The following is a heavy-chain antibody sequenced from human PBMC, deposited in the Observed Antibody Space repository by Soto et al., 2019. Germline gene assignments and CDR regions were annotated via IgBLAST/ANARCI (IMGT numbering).Heavy chain of an antibody. CDR3: AKDRYYYGSGSSVFDY. V-gene: IGHV3-9*01. CDR1: GFTFDDYA. D-gene: IGHD3-10*01. Sequence: GGSLRLSCAASGFTFDDYAMHWVRQAPGKGLEWVSGISWNSGSIGYADSVKGRFTISRDNAKNSLYLQMNSLRAEDTALYYCAKDRYYYGSGSSVFDYWGQGTLVTVSS. J-gene: IGHJ4*02. CDR2: ISWNSGSI.